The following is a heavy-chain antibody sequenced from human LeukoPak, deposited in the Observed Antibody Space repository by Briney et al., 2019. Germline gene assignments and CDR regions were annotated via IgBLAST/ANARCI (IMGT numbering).Heavy chain of an antibody. J-gene: IGHJ3*02. CDR3: ARDQHYYGSGNDAFDI. D-gene: IGHD3-10*01. CDR2: IYYSGST. Sequence: SETLSLTCTVSGGSISSYYWSWIRQPPGKGLEWIGYIYYSGSTNYNPSLKSRVTISVDTSKNQFSLKLSSVTAADTAVYYCARDQHYYGSGNDAFDIWGQGTMVTVSS. CDR1: GGSISSYY. V-gene: IGHV4-59*01.